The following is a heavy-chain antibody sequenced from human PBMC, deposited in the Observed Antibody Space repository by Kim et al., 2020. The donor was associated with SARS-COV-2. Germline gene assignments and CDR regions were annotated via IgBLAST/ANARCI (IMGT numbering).Heavy chain of an antibody. CDR3: ARDPWLAVAGTPPDY. CDR1: GFTFSSYW. V-gene: IGHV3-7*01. D-gene: IGHD6-19*01. Sequence: GGSLRLSCAASGFTFSSYWMSWVRQAPGKGLEWVANIKQDGSEKYYVDSVKGRFTISRDNAKNSLYLQMNSLRAEDTAVYYCARDPWLAVAGTPPDYWGQGTLVTVSS. J-gene: IGHJ4*02. CDR2: IKQDGSEK.